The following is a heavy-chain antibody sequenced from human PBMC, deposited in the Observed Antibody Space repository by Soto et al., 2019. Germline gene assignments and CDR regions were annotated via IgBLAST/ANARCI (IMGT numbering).Heavy chain of an antibody. D-gene: IGHD1-26*01. CDR3: ASLRVGAILPVYNWFDP. CDR1: GGTFSSYA. CDR2: IIPIFGTA. Sequence: SVKVSCKASGGTFSSYAISWVRQAPGQGLEWMGGIIPIFGTANYAQKFQGRVTITADESTSTAYMELSSLRSEDTAVYYCASLRVGAILPVYNWFDPWGQGTLVTVSS. V-gene: IGHV1-69*13. J-gene: IGHJ5*02.